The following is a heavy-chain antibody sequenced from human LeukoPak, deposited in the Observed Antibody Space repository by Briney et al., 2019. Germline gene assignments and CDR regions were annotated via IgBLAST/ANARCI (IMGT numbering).Heavy chain of an antibody. V-gene: IGHV4-4*09. CDR2: IYTSGST. CDR1: GGSISSYH. CDR3: ARRAREYYYYYMDV. J-gene: IGHJ6*03. Sequence: SETLSLTCTVSGGSISSYHCSWIRQPPGKGLEWIGYIYTSGSTNYNPSLKNRVTISVDTSKNQFSLKLNSVTAADTAVYYCARRAREYYYYYMDVWGKGTTVTVSS.